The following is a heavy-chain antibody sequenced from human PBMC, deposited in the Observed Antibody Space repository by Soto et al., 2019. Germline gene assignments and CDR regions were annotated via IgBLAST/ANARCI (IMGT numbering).Heavy chain of an antibody. J-gene: IGHJ5*02. CDR2: IYYSGST. Sequence: SETLSLTCTVSGGSIRRYYWSWSRQPPGKGLEWIGYIYYSGSTHYNPSLKSRVTISVDTSKNQFSLKLSSVTAADTAVYYCARAIVGATHNWFDPWGQGTLVTVSS. V-gene: IGHV4-59*01. CDR3: ARAIVGATHNWFDP. CDR1: GGSIRRYY. D-gene: IGHD1-26*01.